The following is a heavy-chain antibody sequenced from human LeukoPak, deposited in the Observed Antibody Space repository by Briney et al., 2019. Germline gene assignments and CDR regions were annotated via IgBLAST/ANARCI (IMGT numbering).Heavy chain of an antibody. J-gene: IGHJ4*02. Sequence: GRSLTLSCPASGFTFSSYAMHWVRQAPGKGREWVAVISYDGSNKYYAHSVKGRFTISRHNSKNTLYLQMNSLRAEDTAVYYCAKAGYQLLSGFAAYWGQGTLVTVPS. CDR3: AKAGYQLLSGFAAY. V-gene: IGHV3-30*04. D-gene: IGHD2-2*01. CDR2: ISYDGSNK. CDR1: GFTFSSYA.